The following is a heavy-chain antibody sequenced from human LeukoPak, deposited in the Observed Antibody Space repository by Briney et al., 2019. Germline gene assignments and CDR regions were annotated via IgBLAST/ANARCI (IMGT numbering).Heavy chain of an antibody. CDR3: ARVQYDSSGYYYNDY. Sequence: SETLSLTCSVSDDSITMYYWTWIRQPPGKGLEWIGYIYYSGSTNYNPSLKSRVTISLDTSKNQFSLKLSSVTAADTALYYCARVQYDSSGYYYNDYWGQGTLVTVSS. J-gene: IGHJ4*02. CDR1: DDSITMYY. V-gene: IGHV4-59*01. D-gene: IGHD3-22*01. CDR2: IYYSGST.